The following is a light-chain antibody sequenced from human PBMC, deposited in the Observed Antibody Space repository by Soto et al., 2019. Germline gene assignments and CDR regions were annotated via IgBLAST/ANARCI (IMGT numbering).Light chain of an antibody. V-gene: IGLV1-40*01. CDR2: GNS. CDR3: QSYDSSLSGCV. J-gene: IGLJ3*02. CDR1: SSNIGAGYD. Sequence: QSVLTQPPSVSGAPGQRVTISCTESSSNIGAGYDVHWYQQLPGTAPKLLIYGNSNRPSGVPDRFSGSKSGTSASLAITGLQDEDEADYYCQSYDSSLSGCVFGGGTKLTVL.